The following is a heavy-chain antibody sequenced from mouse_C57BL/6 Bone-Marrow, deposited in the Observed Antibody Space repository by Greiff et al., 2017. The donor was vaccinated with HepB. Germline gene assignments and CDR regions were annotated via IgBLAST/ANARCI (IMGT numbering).Heavy chain of an antibody. V-gene: IGHV5-16*01. D-gene: IGHD1-1*01. J-gene: IGHJ1*03. CDR3: ARDRITTVVGWYFDV. Sequence: DVKLVESEGGLVQPGSSMKLSCTASGFTFSDYYMAWVRQVPEKGLEWVANINYDGRSTYYLDSLKSRFIISRDNAKNILYLQMSSLKSEDTATYYCARDRITTVVGWYFDVWGTGTTVTVSS. CDR1: GFTFSDYY. CDR2: INYDGRST.